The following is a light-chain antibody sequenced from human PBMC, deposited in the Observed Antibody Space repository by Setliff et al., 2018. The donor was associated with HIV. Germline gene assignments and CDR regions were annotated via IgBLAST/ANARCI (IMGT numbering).Light chain of an antibody. CDR1: NIGIKS. V-gene: IGLV3-21*01. CDR2: YDH. Sequence: SYELTQRPSVSVAPGKTARITCGGDNIGIKSVHWYQQKPGQAPVVVMYYDHDRPSWIPERFSGSNSGNTATLTISRVEAGDAGDYYCQVWDSSSDHPVFGGGTKVTVL. J-gene: IGLJ2*01. CDR3: QVWDSSSDHPV.